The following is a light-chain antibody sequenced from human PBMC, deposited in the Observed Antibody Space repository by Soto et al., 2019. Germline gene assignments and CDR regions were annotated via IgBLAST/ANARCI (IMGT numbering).Light chain of an antibody. CDR3: QQSFTTPRT. Sequence: DIQMTQSPSSLSASVGDRVTISCRASQSISVSLNWYQQKPGKAPKVLIYAASSLQSGVPSRFSGGGSGTDFTLTISSLQPEDFATYYCQQSFTTPRTFGQGTKVDIK. CDR1: QSISVS. CDR2: AAS. J-gene: IGKJ1*01. V-gene: IGKV1-39*01.